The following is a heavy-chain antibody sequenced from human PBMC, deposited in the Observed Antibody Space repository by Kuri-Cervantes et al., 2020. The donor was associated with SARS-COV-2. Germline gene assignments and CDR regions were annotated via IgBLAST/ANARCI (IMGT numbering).Heavy chain of an antibody. J-gene: IGHJ5*02. Sequence: SETLSLTCTVSGGSVSSGSYYWSWIRQPPGKGLEWIGYIYYSGSTNYNPSLKSRVTISVDTSKNQFSLKLSSVTAADTAVYYCARLHRAQIWFDPWGQGTLVTVSS. CDR2: IYYSGST. CDR1: GGSVSSGSYY. D-gene: IGHD4-11*01. CDR3: ARLHRAQIWFDP. V-gene: IGHV4-61*01.